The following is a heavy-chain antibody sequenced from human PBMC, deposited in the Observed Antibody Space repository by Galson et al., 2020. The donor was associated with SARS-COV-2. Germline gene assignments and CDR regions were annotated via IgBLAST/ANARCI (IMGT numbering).Heavy chain of an antibody. J-gene: IGHJ4*02. Sequence: GESLKISCAASGFTFSRFWMSWVRQAPGKGVEWVANIKQDGSEKYCVDSVKGRFTISRDNVDNLLYLQMNGLRAEDTALYYCARDNDFGFDYWGQGTLVTVSS. D-gene: IGHD3-3*01. CDR3: ARDNDFGFDY. CDR1: GFTFSRFW. V-gene: IGHV3-7*03. CDR2: IKQDGSEK.